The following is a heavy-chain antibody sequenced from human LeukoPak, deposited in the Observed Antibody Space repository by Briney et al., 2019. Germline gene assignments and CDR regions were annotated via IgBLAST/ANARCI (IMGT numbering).Heavy chain of an antibody. V-gene: IGHV1-69*05. CDR3: ARVYSEPLSYDFWSGYSELNWFDP. Sequence: GASVKVSCKASGGTFSSYAISWVRQAPGQGLEWMGGITPIFGTANYAQKLQGRVTMTTDTSTSTAYMELRSLRSDDTAVYYCARVYSEPLSYDFWSGYSELNWFDPWGQGTLVTVSS. J-gene: IGHJ5*02. CDR1: GGTFSSYA. D-gene: IGHD3-3*01. CDR2: ITPIFGTA.